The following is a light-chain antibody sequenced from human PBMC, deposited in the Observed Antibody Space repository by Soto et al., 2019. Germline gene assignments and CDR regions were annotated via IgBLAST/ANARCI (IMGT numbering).Light chain of an antibody. CDR1: QSVRSGR. CDR2: DAS. Sequence: EIVLTQSPDTLSLSPGERATLSCRASQSVRSGRLAWYQQKPGQAPSLVIFDASNRASGIPVRFSGSGSGTDFTLTITRLEPEDFAVYYCQEYDDSPPITFGLGTRLEIK. J-gene: IGKJ5*01. V-gene: IGKV3-20*01. CDR3: QEYDDSPPIT.